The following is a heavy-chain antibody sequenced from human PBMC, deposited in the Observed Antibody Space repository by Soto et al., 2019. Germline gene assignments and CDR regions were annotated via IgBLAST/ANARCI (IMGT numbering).Heavy chain of an antibody. D-gene: IGHD3-3*01. V-gene: IGHV3-74*01. CDR1: GFTFSSYW. Sequence: EVQLVESGGGLVQPGGSLRLSCAASGFTFSSYWMHWVRQAPGKGLEWVSRINSDSSSTNYADSVKGRFTITRDNAKNTLYLQMNSLKAEDTAVYYWARDEPNYDFWRRGLDVWGQGTTVSVSS. CDR2: INSDSSST. CDR3: ARDEPNYDFWRRGLDV. J-gene: IGHJ6*02.